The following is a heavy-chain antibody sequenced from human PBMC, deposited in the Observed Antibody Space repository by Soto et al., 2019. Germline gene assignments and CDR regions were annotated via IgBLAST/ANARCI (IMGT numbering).Heavy chain of an antibody. V-gene: IGHV1-24*01. CDR1: GYTLTELS. CDR3: ATEGIVVVPAAMVGGMDV. D-gene: IGHD2-2*01. CDR2: FDPEDGET. Sequence: QVQLVQSGAEVKKPGASVKVSCKVSGYTLTELSMHWVRQAPGKGLEWMGGFDPEDGETIYAQKFQGRVTMTEDTSTDTAYMELSSLRSEDTAVYYCATEGIVVVPAAMVGGMDVWGQGTTVTVSS. J-gene: IGHJ6*02.